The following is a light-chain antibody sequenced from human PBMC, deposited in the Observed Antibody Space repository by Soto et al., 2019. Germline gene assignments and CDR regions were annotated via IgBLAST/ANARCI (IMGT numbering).Light chain of an antibody. J-gene: IGKJ1*01. CDR3: HQYDSWT. CDR2: GAS. V-gene: IGKV3-20*01. Sequence: EIVLTQSPGTLSLSPGEIATLSFRARQSFNSIYLAWYQQKPGQAPRLLIYGASSRATGIPDRFSGSGSGTDFTLTISRLEPEDFAVYYCHQYDSWTFGQGTKVDIK. CDR1: QSFNSIY.